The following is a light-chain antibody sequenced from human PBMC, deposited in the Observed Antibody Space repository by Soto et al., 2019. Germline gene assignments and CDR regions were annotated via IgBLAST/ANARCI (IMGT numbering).Light chain of an antibody. V-gene: IGKV1-39*01. CDR3: QQYLHTPRT. CDR2: ATS. Sequence: DIQMTQSPSSLSASVGDRVTITCRASQSISTYLHWYQQKPGTAPRLLIYATSNLQSGVPSRFSGSGSGTDFTLTVNSLQAEDVAVYYCQQYLHTPRTFGQGTKVDI. CDR1: QSISTY. J-gene: IGKJ1*01.